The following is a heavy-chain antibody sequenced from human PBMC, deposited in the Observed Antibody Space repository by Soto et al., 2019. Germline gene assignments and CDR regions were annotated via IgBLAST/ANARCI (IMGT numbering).Heavy chain of an antibody. V-gene: IGHV3-15*01. J-gene: IGHJ6*03. CDR1: RFTFSNAW. CDR2: IKSKTDGGTT. CDR3: TTTTDYYYYYYMDV. D-gene: IGHD4-17*01. Sequence: EVQLVESGGGLVKPGGSLRLSCAASRFTFSNAWMSWVRQAPGKGLEWVGRIKSKTDGGTTDYAAPVKGRFTISRDDSKNTLYLQMNSLKTEDTAVYYCTTTTDYYYYYYMDVWGKGTTVTVSS.